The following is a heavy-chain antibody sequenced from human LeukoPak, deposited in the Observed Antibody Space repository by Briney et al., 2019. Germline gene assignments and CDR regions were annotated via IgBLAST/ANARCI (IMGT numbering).Heavy chain of an antibody. Sequence: GGSLRLSCTASGFTFGDYTMCWFRQAPGKGLEWVGFIRSKANGGTTEYAASVKGRFTISRDDSKSIAYLQMNSLKTEDTAVYYCTREYYYGSGSYGCWGQGTLVTVSS. V-gene: IGHV3-49*03. D-gene: IGHD3-10*01. J-gene: IGHJ4*02. CDR2: IRSKANGGTT. CDR3: TREYYYGSGSYGC. CDR1: GFTFGDYT.